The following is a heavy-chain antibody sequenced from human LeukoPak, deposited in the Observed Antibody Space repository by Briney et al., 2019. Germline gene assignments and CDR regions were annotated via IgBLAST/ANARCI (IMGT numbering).Heavy chain of an antibody. D-gene: IGHD2-2*01. CDR2: VDISGGT. J-gene: IGHJ4*02. CDR3: AKRCSSTSCPHFYFDY. V-gene: IGHV3-23*01. Sequence: GGSLRLSCAASGFTFSNYAMSWVRQAPGKGLEWVSSVDISGGTYYPDSVEGRFTISRDIAKNTVYLQMNSLRVEDTALYYCAKRCSSTSCPHFYFDYWGQGTLVTASS. CDR1: GFTFSNYA.